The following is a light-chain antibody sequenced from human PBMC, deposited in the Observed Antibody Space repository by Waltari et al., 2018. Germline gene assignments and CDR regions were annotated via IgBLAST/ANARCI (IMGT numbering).Light chain of an antibody. J-gene: IGKJ4*01. CDR2: LGS. Sequence: EIVMTQSPLSLPVTPGEPASISCRSSQSLLHSNGYSYLLAWYLVKPGQSPQLLIYLGSNRASGVPDRFSASGSATDFTLTISGVEAEDVGVYYCMQALQSPATFGGGTKVEIK. CDR3: MQALQSPAT. CDR1: QSLLHSNGYSY. V-gene: IGKV2-28*01.